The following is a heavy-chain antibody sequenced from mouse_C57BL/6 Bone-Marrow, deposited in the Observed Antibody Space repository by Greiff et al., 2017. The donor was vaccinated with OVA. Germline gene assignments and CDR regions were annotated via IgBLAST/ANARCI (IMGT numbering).Heavy chain of an antibody. CDR3: ARGGYDGDYYAMDY. V-gene: IGHV1-69*01. Sequence: QVQLQQPGAELVMPGASVKLSCKASGYTFTSYWMHWVKQRPGQVLEWIGEIDPSDSYTNYNQKFKGKSTLTVDKSSSTAYMQLSSLTSEDSAVYYCARGGYDGDYYAMDYWGQGTSVTVSS. CDR2: IDPSDSYT. D-gene: IGHD2-2*01. J-gene: IGHJ4*01. CDR1: GYTFTSYW.